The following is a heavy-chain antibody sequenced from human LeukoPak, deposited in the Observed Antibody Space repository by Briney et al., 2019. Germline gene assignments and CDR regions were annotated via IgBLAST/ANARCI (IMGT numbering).Heavy chain of an antibody. J-gene: IGHJ4*02. CDR1: GYTFTSYG. CDR2: ISAYNGNT. CDR3: ARFPSGYSSSWGGFDY. V-gene: IGHV1-18*01. Sequence: GASVKVSCKASGYTFTSYGISWVRQAPGQGLEWMGWISAYNGNTNYAQKLQGRVTMTTDTSTSTAYMELSSLRSEDTAVYYCARFPSGYSSSWGGFDYWGQGTLVTVSS. D-gene: IGHD6-13*01.